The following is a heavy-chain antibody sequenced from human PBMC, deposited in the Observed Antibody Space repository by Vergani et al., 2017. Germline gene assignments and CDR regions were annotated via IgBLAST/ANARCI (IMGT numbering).Heavy chain of an antibody. Sequence: EVQLLESGGGLVQPGGSLRLSCAASGFTFSSYAMSWVRQAPGKGLEWVSAISGSGGSTYYADSVKCRFTISRDKSKNTLYLQMNSLRAEDTAVYYCAKDWEWELPEYYQHWGQGTLVTVSS. J-gene: IGHJ1*01. CDR3: AKDWEWELPEYYQH. CDR2: ISGSGGST. V-gene: IGHV3-23*01. D-gene: IGHD1-26*01. CDR1: GFTFSSYA.